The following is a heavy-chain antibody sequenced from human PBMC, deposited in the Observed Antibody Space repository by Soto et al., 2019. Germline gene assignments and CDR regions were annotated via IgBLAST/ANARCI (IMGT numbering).Heavy chain of an antibody. V-gene: IGHV1-18*01. D-gene: IGHD3-10*01. CDR2: ISAYNGNT. CDR1: GYTFTSYG. J-gene: IGHJ6*02. CDR3: ARESMGYYGSGTLYYYYGMDV. Sequence: ASVKVSCKASGYTFTSYGISWVRQAPGQGLEWMGWISAYNGNTNYAQKLQGRVTMTTDTSTSTAYMELRSLRSDDTAVYYCARESMGYYGSGTLYYYYGMDVWGQGTTVTVS.